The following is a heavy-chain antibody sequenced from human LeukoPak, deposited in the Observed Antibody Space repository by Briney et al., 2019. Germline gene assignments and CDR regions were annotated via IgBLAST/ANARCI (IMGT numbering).Heavy chain of an antibody. CDR3: ARGRSGITIFGVVIRSNYYMDV. J-gene: IGHJ6*03. Sequence: ASVKVSCKASGYTFTSYDINWVRQATGQGLEWMGWMNPNSGNTGYAQKFQGRVTMTRNTSISTAYMELSSLRSEDTAVYYCARGRSGITIFGVVIRSNYYMDVWGKGTTVTVSS. V-gene: IGHV1-8*01. CDR2: MNPNSGNT. CDR1: GYTFTSYD. D-gene: IGHD3-3*01.